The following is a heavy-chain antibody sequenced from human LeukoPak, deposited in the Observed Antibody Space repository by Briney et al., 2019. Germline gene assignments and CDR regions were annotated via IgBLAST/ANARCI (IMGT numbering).Heavy chain of an antibody. V-gene: IGHV1-18*01. Sequence: GASVKVSCKASGYAFSFYGINWVRQAPGQGLEWMGFISVNNGNTHYAEKFQGRVTMATDTSTSTAYLEVRSLRSDDTAVYYCARDRPVWRAFDIWGQGTMVTVSS. J-gene: IGHJ3*02. CDR1: GYAFSFYG. CDR2: ISVNNGNT. CDR3: ARDRPVWRAFDI. D-gene: IGHD1-1*01.